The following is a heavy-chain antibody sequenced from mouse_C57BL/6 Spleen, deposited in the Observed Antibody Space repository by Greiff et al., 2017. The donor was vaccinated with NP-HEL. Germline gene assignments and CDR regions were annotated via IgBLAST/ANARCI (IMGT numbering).Heavy chain of an antibody. Sequence: EVMLVESGGGLVKPGGSLKLSCAASGFTFSDYGMHWVRQAPEKGLEWVAYISSGSSTIYYADTVKGRFTISSDNAKNTLFLQMTSLSSEDTAMYYCANYYWFAYWGQGTLVTVSA. CDR2: ISSGSSTI. CDR1: GFTFSDYG. J-gene: IGHJ3*01. V-gene: IGHV5-17*01. CDR3: ANYYWFAY. D-gene: IGHD1-1*01.